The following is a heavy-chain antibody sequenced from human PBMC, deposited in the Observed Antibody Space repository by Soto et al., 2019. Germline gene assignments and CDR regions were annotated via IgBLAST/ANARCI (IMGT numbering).Heavy chain of an antibody. V-gene: IGHV3-23*01. J-gene: IGHJ4*02. CDR1: GFTFSSYA. Sequence: GGSMRLSCAASGFTFSSYAMTWVRQAPGKGLEWVSAISGSGGSTYYADSVKGRFTISRDNSKNTPYLQMNSLRAEDTAVYYCAKDDSYGYGASDYWGQGTLVTGSS. CDR3: AKDDSYGYGASDY. CDR2: ISGSGGST. D-gene: IGHD5-18*01.